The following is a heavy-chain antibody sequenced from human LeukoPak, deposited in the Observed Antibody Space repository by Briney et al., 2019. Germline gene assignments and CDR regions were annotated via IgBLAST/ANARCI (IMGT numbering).Heavy chain of an antibody. CDR1: GGSISSYY. V-gene: IGHV4-59*08. D-gene: IGHD2-2*01. J-gene: IGHJ5*02. Sequence: SETLSLTCTVSGGSISSYYWSWIRQPPGKGLEWIGFFYYSGSTNYNPSLKSRVTISVDTSKNQFSLKLSSVTAADTAVYYCARQTADLTWFDPWGQGTLVTVSS. CDR2: FYYSGST. CDR3: ARQTADLTWFDP.